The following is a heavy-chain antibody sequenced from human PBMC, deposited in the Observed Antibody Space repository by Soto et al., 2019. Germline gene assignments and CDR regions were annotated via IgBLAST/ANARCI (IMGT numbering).Heavy chain of an antibody. J-gene: IGHJ2*01. Sequence: EVHLVETGGGLIQPGGSLRLSCAASGFTVSSNYMNWVRQAQGKGLEWVSGFYSGGSTHYAGSVKGRFTISRDNSMNTLYLQMNSLRAEDTAVYYCARGYGDYIRYFDLWGRGTLAAVSS. CDR1: GFTVSSNY. CDR2: FYSGGST. D-gene: IGHD4-17*01. CDR3: ARGYGDYIRYFDL. V-gene: IGHV3-53*02.